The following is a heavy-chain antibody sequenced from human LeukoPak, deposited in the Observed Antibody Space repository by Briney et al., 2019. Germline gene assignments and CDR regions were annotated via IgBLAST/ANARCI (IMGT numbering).Heavy chain of an antibody. D-gene: IGHD3-3*01. CDR3: ARGRALFGVDY. Sequence: SETLSLTCTVSGGSISSYYWSWIRQPPGKGLEWIGYIYYSGSTNYNPSLKSRVTISVDTSKNQFSLKLSSVTAADTAVYYCARGRALFGVDYWGQGTLVTVSS. CDR2: IYYSGST. V-gene: IGHV4-59*12. J-gene: IGHJ4*02. CDR1: GGSISSYY.